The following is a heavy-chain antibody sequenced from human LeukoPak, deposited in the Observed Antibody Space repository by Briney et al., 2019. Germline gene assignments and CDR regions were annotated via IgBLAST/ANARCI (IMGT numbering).Heavy chain of an antibody. CDR2: INHSGST. V-gene: IGHV4-34*01. CDR1: GGSFSGYY. D-gene: IGHD3-22*01. Sequence: SETLSLTCAVYGGSFSGYYWSWIRQPPGKGLERIGEINHSGSTNYNPSLKSRVTISVDTSKNQFSLKLSSVTAADTAVYYCASKFSSSGKLDYWGQGTLVTVSS. CDR3: ASKFSSSGKLDY. J-gene: IGHJ4*02.